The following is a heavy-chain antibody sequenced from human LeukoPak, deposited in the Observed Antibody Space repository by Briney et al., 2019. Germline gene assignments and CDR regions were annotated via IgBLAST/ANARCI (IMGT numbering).Heavy chain of an antibody. CDR1: GYTFTSYG. Sequence: ASVKVSCKASGYTFTSYGIGRVRQAPGQGLEWMGWISAYNGNTNYAQKLQGRVTMTTDTSTSTAYMELRSLRSDDTAVYYCARVVGGAYYYYYYMDVWGKGTTVTVSS. CDR2: ISAYNGNT. D-gene: IGHD3-16*01. CDR3: ARVVGGAYYYYYYMDV. J-gene: IGHJ6*03. V-gene: IGHV1-18*01.